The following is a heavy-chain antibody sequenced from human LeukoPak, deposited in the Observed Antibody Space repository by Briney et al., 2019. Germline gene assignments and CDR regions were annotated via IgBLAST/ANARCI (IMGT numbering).Heavy chain of an antibody. D-gene: IGHD3-3*01. CDR3: ARESAPRAYDFWSGYYR. J-gene: IGHJ1*01. CDR2: IYSGGST. V-gene: IGHV3-66*02. Sequence: GGSLRLSCAASGFTVSSNYMSWVRQAPGKGLEWVSVIYSGGSTYYADSVKGRFTISRDNSKNTLYLQMNNLRAEDTAVYYCARESAPRAYDFWSGYYRWGQGTLVTVSS. CDR1: GFTVSSNY.